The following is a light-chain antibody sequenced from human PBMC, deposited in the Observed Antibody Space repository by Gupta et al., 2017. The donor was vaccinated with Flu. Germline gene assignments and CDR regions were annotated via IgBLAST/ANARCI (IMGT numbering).Light chain of an antibody. V-gene: IGLV2-14*01. J-gene: IGLJ3*02. Sequence: DFGGSNYTSWYLHHPRTAPKVLISEVTHRPSGVSYRFSGSRSGNTASLTISALQPEAEAHYHCSSYTSDDTYVLFGGRPKLTVL. CDR3: SSYTSDDTYVL. CDR1: DFGGSNY. CDR2: EVT.